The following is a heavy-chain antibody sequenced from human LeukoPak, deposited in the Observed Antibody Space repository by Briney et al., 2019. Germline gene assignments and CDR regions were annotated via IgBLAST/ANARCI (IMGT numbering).Heavy chain of an antibody. D-gene: IGHD3-22*01. V-gene: IGHV1-2*02. CDR3: ATAPDSSGLNYFDY. Sequence: ASVKVSCKASGYTFTGYYMHWVRQAPGQGLEWVGWINPNSGGTNYAQRFQGRVTMTRDTSISTAYMELSSLRSEDTAVYYCATAPDSSGLNYFDYWGQGTLVTVSS. CDR1: GYTFTGYY. J-gene: IGHJ4*02. CDR2: INPNSGGT.